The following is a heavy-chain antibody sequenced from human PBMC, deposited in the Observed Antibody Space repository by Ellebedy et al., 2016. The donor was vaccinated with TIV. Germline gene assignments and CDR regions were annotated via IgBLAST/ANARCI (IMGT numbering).Heavy chain of an antibody. V-gene: IGHV4-59*01. D-gene: IGHD1-26*01. CDR2: IDYSGSP. CDR3: TRDSGKYYYFDH. Sequence: MPSETLSLTCTVSGGSISSYYWSWIRQPPGKRLEWIGYIDYSGSPIYNPSLNSRVSISVDTSKTQFSLRLSSVTAADKAIYYCTRDSGKYYYFDHWGHGTLVTVSS. CDR1: GGSISSYY. J-gene: IGHJ4*01.